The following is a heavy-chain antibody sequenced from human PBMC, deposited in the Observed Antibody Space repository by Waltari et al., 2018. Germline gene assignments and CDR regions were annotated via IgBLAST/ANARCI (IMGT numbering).Heavy chain of an antibody. CDR2: MNPNSGNT. J-gene: IGHJ6*02. D-gene: IGHD2-2*01. CDR1: GYTFTSYD. Sequence: VKKPGASVKVSCKASGYTFTSYDINWVRQATGQGLEWMGWMNPNSGNTGYAQKFQGRVTMTRNTSISTAYMELSSLRSEDTAVYYCARGRYCSSTSGSCYYYGMDVWGQGTTVTVSS. V-gene: IGHV1-8*01. CDR3: ARGRYCSSTSGSCYYYGMDV.